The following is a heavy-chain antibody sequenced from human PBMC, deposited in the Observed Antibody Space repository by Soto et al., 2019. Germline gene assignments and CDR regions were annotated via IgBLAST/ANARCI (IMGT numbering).Heavy chain of an antibody. CDR2: IKQDGSEK. CDR1: GFTFSRYW. J-gene: IGHJ4*02. V-gene: IGHV3-7*04. D-gene: IGHD6-19*01. Sequence: GGSLRLSCAASGFTFSRYWMSWVRQAPGKGLEWVANIKQDGSEKYYVDSVKGRFTISRDNAKNSLYLQMNSLRAEDTAVYYCARAPGYSSKHYYFDYWGQGTLVTVSS. CDR3: ARAPGYSSKHYYFDY.